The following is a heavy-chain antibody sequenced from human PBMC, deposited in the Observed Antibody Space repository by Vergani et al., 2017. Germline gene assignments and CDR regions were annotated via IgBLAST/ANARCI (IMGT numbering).Heavy chain of an antibody. V-gene: IGHV3-30*02. CDR1: GLTLSSYG. CDR2: TRPHEDGA. CDR3: GKTQGTVVGTWWFDP. J-gene: IGHJ5*02. Sequence: QVQLVESGGGVVQPGGSMRLSCSASGLTLSSYGVHWVRQAPGRWLESVTFTRPHEDGAFYSASVTGRFTVSRDNSKNTLYLEMNRLNVDDTAIYYCGKTQGTVVGTWWFDPWGQGTSVTVSS. D-gene: IGHD1-7*01.